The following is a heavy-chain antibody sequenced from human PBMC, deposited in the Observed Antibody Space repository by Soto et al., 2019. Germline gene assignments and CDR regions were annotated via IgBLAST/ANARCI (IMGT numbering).Heavy chain of an antibody. CDR2: IYYSGST. D-gene: IGHD3-22*01. CDR1: GGSISSSIYY. Sequence: KPSETLSLTCTASGGSISSSIYYWGWIRQPPGKGLEWIGSIYYSGSTYYNPSLKSRVTISVDTSKNQFSLKLSSVTAADTAVYYCASSGYYKYYFDYWGQGTLVTVSS. J-gene: IGHJ4*02. CDR3: ASSGYYKYYFDY. V-gene: IGHV4-39*01.